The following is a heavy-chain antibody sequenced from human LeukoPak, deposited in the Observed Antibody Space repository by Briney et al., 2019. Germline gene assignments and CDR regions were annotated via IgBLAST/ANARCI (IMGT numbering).Heavy chain of an antibody. J-gene: IGHJ4*02. CDR3: ARTQSYFDY. CDR1: AGSISSYY. D-gene: IGHD2-21*01. CDR2: IYYSGST. V-gene: IGHV4-59*01. Sequence: SETLSLTCTVSAGSISSYYWSWIRQPPGKGLEWIGYIYYSGSTNYNPSLKSRVTISVDTSKNQFSLKLSSVTAADTAVYYCARTQSYFDYWGQGTLVTVSS.